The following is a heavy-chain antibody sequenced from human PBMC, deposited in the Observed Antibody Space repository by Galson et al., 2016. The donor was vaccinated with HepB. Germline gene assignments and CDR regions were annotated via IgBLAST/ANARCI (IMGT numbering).Heavy chain of an antibody. CDR2: ISSSSSYI. CDR3: ARDPGYITAAPFFDY. D-gene: IGHD5-24*01. Sequence: SLRLSCAASGFTFSSYSMNWVRQAPGKGLEWVSSISSSSSYIYYADSVKGRFTISRDNAKNSLYVQMNSLRVEDTAVYYCARDPGYITAAPFFDYWGQGALVTVSS. J-gene: IGHJ4*02. V-gene: IGHV3-21*01. CDR1: GFTFSSYS.